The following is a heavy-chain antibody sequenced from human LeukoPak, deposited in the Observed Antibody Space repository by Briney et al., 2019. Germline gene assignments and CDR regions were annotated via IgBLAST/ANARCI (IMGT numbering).Heavy chain of an antibody. V-gene: IGHV1-18*01. CDR3: ARVSSGWYIPLDC. CDR1: GYTFTSYG. D-gene: IGHD6-19*01. CDR2: ISAYNGNT. Sequence: GASVKVSFKASGYTFTSYGISWVRQAPGQGLEGMGWISAYNGNTNYAQKLQGRVTMTTDTSTSTAYMELRSLRSDDTAVYYCARVSSGWYIPLDCWGQGTLVTVSS. J-gene: IGHJ4*02.